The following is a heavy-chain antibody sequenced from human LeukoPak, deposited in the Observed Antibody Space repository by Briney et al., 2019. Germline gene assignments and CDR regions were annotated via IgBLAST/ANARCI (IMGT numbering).Heavy chain of an antibody. J-gene: IGHJ6*03. CDR2: ISWDGGST. Sequence: GGSLRLSCAASGFTFDDYAMHWVRQAPGKGLEWVSLISWDGGSTYYADSVKGRFTISRDNSKNSLYLQMNSLRAEDTAVYYCAKGPKYYYDSSGYYNYYYMDVWGKGTTVTISS. D-gene: IGHD3-22*01. CDR1: GFTFDDYA. CDR3: AKGPKYYYDSSGYYNYYYMDV. V-gene: IGHV3-43D*03.